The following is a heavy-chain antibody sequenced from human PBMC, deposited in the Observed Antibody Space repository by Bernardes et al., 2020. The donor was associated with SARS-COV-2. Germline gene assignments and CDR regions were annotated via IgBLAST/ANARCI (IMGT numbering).Heavy chain of an antibody. J-gene: IGHJ6*02. CDR3: ARISGLYNPQLLRYFYFAMDV. CDR2: VYYIGRT. V-gene: IGHV4-39*01. D-gene: IGHD2-2*01. Sequence: SETLSLTCSVPGGPISNNNYYWAWIRHPPGKGLEWLGNVYYIGRTYQNPSLTSRVTMSVDKSKNQLFLTLPSVTAADTAVYYCARISGLYNPQLLRYFYFAMDVWGQGTAVTVSS. CDR1: GGPISNNNYY.